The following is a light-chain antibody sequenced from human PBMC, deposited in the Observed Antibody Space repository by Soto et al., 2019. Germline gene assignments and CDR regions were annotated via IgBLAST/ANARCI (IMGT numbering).Light chain of an antibody. CDR3: QQYNNWPPVYT. V-gene: IGKV3-11*01. CDR1: QSVRNY. Sequence: EIVLTQSPATLSLSPGERATLSCRASQSVRNYLAWYQQKPGQAPRLLIYDASNRATGIPGRFSGSGSGTDFTLTISSLEPEDFAVYYCQQYNNWPPVYTFGQGTKLEIK. J-gene: IGKJ2*01. CDR2: DAS.